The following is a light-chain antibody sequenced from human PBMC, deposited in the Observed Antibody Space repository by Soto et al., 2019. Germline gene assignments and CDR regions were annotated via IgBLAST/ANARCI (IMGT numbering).Light chain of an antibody. Sequence: EIVMTQSPATLSVSPGERATLSCRASQSVSSNLAWYQQKPGQAPRLLIYGASTRATGIPARFSGSGSGTEFTLTISSLKSEDFAVYYCQQYHNWPPLFGHWTKLEIK. V-gene: IGKV3-15*01. J-gene: IGKJ2*01. CDR1: QSVSSN. CDR3: QQYHNWPPL. CDR2: GAS.